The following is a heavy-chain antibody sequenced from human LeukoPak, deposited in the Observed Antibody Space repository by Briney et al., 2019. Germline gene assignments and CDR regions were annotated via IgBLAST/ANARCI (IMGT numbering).Heavy chain of an antibody. CDR1: GYTFTGXX. J-gene: IGHJ5*02. CDR2: INPNSGGT. D-gene: IGHD2-15*01. CDR3: ARDRAGYCSGGSCQP. V-gene: IGHV1-2*02. Sequence: ASVKVSCKASGYTFTGXXXXXVRQAPGQGXEXXXXINPNSGGTNYAQKXQGRVTMTRDTSISTAYMELSRLRSDDTAVYYCARDRAGYCSGGSCQPWGQGTLVTVSS.